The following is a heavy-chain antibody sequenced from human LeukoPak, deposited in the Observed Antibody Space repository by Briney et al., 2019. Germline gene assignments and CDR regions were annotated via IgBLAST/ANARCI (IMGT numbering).Heavy chain of an antibody. CDR2: IYTSGST. D-gene: IGHD3-3*01. V-gene: IGHV4-61*02. CDR1: GGSISSGSYY. J-gene: IGHJ5*02. Sequence: SQTLSLTCTVSGGSISSGSYYWSWIRQPAGKGLEWIGRIYTSGSTNYNPSLKSRVTISVDTSKNQFSLKLSSVTAADTAVYYCARTKYYDFWSGYYPTSWGQGTLVTGSS. CDR3: ARTKYYDFWSGYYPTS.